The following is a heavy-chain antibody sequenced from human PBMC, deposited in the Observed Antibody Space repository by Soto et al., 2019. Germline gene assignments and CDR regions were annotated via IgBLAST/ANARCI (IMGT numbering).Heavy chain of an antibody. CDR1: GYTFSSYG. CDR3: ARGGYYDSSGSRDYHYYGMNV. CDR2: ISPYNDDT. J-gene: IGHJ6*02. D-gene: IGHD3-22*01. Sequence: LVQAGGEGKKPGASVRVSCRASGYTFSSYGISWVRQAPGQGLEWLGGISPYNDDTKYAQKVQGRVFMTTDTSSKTAYLDLRSLRSDDTAVYYCARGGYYDSSGSRDYHYYGMNVWGQGTTVTVSS. V-gene: IGHV1-18*01.